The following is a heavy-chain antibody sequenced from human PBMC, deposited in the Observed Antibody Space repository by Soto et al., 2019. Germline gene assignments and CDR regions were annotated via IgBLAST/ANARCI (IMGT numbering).Heavy chain of an antibody. D-gene: IGHD4-4*01. Sequence: ESGGGLVKPGGSLRLSCAASGFTFSSYSMNWVRQAPGKGLEWVSSISSSSSYIYYADSVKGRFTISRDNAKNSLYLQMNSLRAEDTAVYYCARVRNYEPYYFDYWGQGTLVTVSS. CDR3: ARVRNYEPYYFDY. CDR2: ISSSSSYI. V-gene: IGHV3-21*01. J-gene: IGHJ4*02. CDR1: GFTFSSYS.